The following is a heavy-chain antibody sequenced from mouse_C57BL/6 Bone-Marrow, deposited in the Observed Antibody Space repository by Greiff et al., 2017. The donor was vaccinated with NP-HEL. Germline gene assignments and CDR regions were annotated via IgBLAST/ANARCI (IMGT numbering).Heavy chain of an antibody. J-gene: IGHJ4*01. CDR3: ARHEGGYYAMDY. V-gene: IGHV5-6*01. CDR1: GFTFSSYG. CDR2: ISSGGSYT. Sequence: EVMLVESGGDLVKPGGSLKLSCAASGFTFSSYGLSWVRQTPDKRLEWVATISSGGSYTYYPDSVKGRFTISRDNAKNTLYLQMRSLKSEDTAMYYCARHEGGYYAMDYWGQGTSVTVSS.